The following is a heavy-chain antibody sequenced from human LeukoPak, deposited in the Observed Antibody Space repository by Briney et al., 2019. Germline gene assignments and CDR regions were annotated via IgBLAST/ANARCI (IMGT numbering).Heavy chain of an antibody. Sequence: QSGGSLRLSCAASGFTFSSYEMNWVRQAPGKGLEWVSYISSSGSTIYYADSVKGRFTISRDNSKNTLYLQMNSLRAEDTAVYYCAKDSGQSSSSWSTFDYWGQGTLVTVSS. D-gene: IGHD6-13*01. J-gene: IGHJ4*02. CDR2: ISSSGSTI. V-gene: IGHV3-48*03. CDR1: GFTFSSYE. CDR3: AKDSGQSSSSWSTFDY.